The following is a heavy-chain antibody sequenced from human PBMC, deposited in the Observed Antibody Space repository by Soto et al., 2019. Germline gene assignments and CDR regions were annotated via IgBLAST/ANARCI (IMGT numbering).Heavy chain of an antibody. D-gene: IGHD5-12*01. V-gene: IGHV4-59*01. CDR2: IYYRGST. CDR3: ARVIGGYDYYYYYGMDV. CDR1: GGSISSYY. J-gene: IGHJ6*02. Sequence: PSETLSLTCTVSGGSISSYYWSWIRQPPGKGLEWSGYIYYRGSTNYNPSLKSRVTISVATSKNQFSLKLSSVTAADTAVYYCARVIGGYDYYYYYGMDVWGQGTTVTVSS.